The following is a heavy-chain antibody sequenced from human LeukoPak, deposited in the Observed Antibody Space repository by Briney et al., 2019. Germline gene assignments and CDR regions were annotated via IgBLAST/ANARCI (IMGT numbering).Heavy chain of an antibody. CDR3: ARETAYCSSTSCFSRDYYYYMDV. V-gene: IGHV4-59*01. CDR1: GGSISSYY. Sequence: SETLSLTCTVSGGSISSYYWSWIRQPPGKGLEWIGYIYYSGSTNYNPSLKSRVTISVDTSKNQFSLKLSSVTAADTAVYYCARETAYCSSTSCFSRDYYYYMDVWGKGTTVTVSS. D-gene: IGHD2-2*01. J-gene: IGHJ6*03. CDR2: IYYSGST.